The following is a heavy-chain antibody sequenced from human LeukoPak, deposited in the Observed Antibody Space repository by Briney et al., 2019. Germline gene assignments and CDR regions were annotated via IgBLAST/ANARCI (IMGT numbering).Heavy chain of an antibody. J-gene: IGHJ4*02. D-gene: IGHD2-21*01. CDR2: TSSSDAGT. CDR3: AKAPVTSCRGAYCYPFDS. Sequence: PGGSLRLSCAASGFTFSDFYLNWIRQAPGKGLEWVAATSSSDAGTYHADSVRGRFTISRDNSKNTLYLQMNSLRAEDAAVYFCAKAPVTSCRGAYCYPFDSWGQGTLVTVSS. CDR1: GFTFSDFY. V-gene: IGHV3-23*01.